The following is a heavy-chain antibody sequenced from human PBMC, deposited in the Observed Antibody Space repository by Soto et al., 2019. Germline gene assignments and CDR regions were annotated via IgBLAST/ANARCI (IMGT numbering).Heavy chain of an antibody. V-gene: IGHV3-9*01. Sequence: EVQLVESGGGLVQPGRSLRLSCAASGFTFDDYAMHWVRQAPGKGLEWVSGISGNSGSIGYADSVKGRFTISRDNAKNSLYQQMTSLRAEDTALYYCAKDMMQWSTTTHFDYWGQGTLVTVSS. CDR3: AKDMMQWSTTTHFDY. D-gene: IGHD1-1*01. J-gene: IGHJ4*02. CDR1: GFTFDDYA. CDR2: ISGNSGSI.